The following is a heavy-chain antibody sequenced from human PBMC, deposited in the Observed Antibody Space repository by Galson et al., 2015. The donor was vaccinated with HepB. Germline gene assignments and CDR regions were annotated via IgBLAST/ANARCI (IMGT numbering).Heavy chain of an antibody. Sequence: SLRLSCAASGFTVSNSYMSWVRQAPGKGLEWVSVIYSGGSTYYADSVKGRFTISRDNSKNILYLQMNSLRVEDTAVYYCAKAGVGGRPYDYWGQGTLVTVSS. V-gene: IGHV3-66*01. D-gene: IGHD1-26*01. J-gene: IGHJ4*02. CDR3: AKAGVGGRPYDY. CDR2: IYSGGST. CDR1: GFTVSNSY.